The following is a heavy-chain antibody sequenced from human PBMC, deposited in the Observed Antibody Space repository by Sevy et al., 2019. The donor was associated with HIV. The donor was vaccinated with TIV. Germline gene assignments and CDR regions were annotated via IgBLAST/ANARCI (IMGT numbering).Heavy chain of an antibody. J-gene: IGHJ3*01. CDR3: ATSGTLITTKAGGFDV. V-gene: IGHV1-18*01. D-gene: IGHD3-10*01. CDR2: ISAFNGNT. CDR1: GFRFSSYS. Sequence: ASVKVSCKASGFRFSSYSFSWVRQAPGQGLEWLGWISAFNGNTNSAQQLKDRVTITIDASRDTAYMELRSLRPDDTAAYYCATSGTLITTKAGGFDVWGQWTRVTVSS.